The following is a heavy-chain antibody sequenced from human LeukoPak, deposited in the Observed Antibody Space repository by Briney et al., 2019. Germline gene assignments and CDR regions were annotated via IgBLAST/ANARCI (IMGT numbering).Heavy chain of an antibody. CDR1: DGFIRNYY. CDR3: ARNSAVATSRSGFDR. V-gene: IGHV4-59*08. D-gene: IGHD6-19*01. Sequence: PSETLSLTCSVFDGFIRNYYWSWIRQPPGKGLEWIGYATDSGSTTYNPSLESRVTISVDTSKNQFSLKLTAVTAADTAVYYCARNSAVATSRSGFDRWGQGTLVTVSS. CDR2: ATDSGST. J-gene: IGHJ5*02.